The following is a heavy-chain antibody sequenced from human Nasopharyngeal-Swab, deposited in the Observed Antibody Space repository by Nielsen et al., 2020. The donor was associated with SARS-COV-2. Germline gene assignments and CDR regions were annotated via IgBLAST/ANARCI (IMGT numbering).Heavy chain of an antibody. V-gene: IGHV3-30-3*01. D-gene: IGHD3-22*01. CDR2: ISYDGSNK. CDR3: ARAGGYYSPFDY. J-gene: IGHJ4*02. Sequence: WIRQPPGKGLEWVAVISYDGSNKYYADSVKGRFTISRDNSKSTLYLQMNSLRAEDTAVYYCARAGGYYSPFDYWGQGTLVTVSS.